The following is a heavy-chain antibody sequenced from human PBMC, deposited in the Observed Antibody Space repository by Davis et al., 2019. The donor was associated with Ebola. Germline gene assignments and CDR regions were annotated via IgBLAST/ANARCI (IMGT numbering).Heavy chain of an antibody. V-gene: IGHV4-59*08. Sequence: MPGGSLRLSCTVSGGSISSYYWSWIRQPPGKGLEWIGYIYYSGSTNYNPSLKSRVTISVDTSKNQFSLKLSSVTAADTAVYYCARHKGRVRYYGMDVWGQGTTVTVSS. J-gene: IGHJ6*02. CDR3: ARHKGRVRYYGMDV. CDR1: GGSISSYY. CDR2: IYYSGST.